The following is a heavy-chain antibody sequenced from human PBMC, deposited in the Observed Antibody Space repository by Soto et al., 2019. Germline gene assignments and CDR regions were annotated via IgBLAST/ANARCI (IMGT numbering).Heavy chain of an antibody. CDR3: AREFWSGPFDY. CDR1: GFTFNLFT. CDR2: IWSDGSNK. Sequence: GGSLRLSCAASGFTFNLFTFHRLRQAPGGGLEWVAVIWSDGSNKYYADSVKGRFTISRDNSKNTLYLQMNSLRAEDTAVYYCAREFWSGPFDYWGRGTLVTVSS. D-gene: IGHD3-3*01. V-gene: IGHV3-33*08. J-gene: IGHJ4*02.